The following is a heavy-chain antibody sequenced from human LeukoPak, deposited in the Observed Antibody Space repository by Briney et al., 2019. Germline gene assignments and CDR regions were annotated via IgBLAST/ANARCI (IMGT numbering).Heavy chain of an antibody. V-gene: IGHV3-15*01. CDR2: IKSKTDGGTT. D-gene: IGHD3-9*01. CDR1: GFTFSNAW. CDR3: TTGLLLYFDWSKDSSDY. Sequence: PGGSLRLSCAASGFTFSNAWMSWVRQAPGKGLEWVGLIKSKTDGGTTDYAAPVKGRFTISRDDSNNTLYLQMNSLKTEDTAVYYCTTGLLLYFDWSKDSSDYWGQGTLVTVSS. J-gene: IGHJ4*02.